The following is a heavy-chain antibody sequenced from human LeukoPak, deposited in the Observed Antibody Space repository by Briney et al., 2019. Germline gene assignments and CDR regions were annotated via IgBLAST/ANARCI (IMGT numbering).Heavy chain of an antibody. CDR3: AKDSWEVGATSEIDY. CDR1: GFTFSSYG. J-gene: IGHJ4*02. D-gene: IGHD1-26*01. Sequence: GGSLRLSCAASGFTFSSYGMHWVRLAPGKGLEWVAFIRYDGTNKYYADSVKGRFTISRDNSKNTLYLQMNSLRAEDTAVYYCAKDSWEVGATSEIDYWGQGTLVTVSS. V-gene: IGHV3-30*02. CDR2: IRYDGTNK.